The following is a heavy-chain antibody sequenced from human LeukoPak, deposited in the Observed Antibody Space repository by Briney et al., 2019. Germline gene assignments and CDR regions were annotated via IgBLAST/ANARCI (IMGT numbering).Heavy chain of an antibody. CDR2: IDHSGST. Sequence: SDTLSLTCAIYNGSFSGHYWTWNRQPPGKGLESIGEIDHSGSTNSNPSLESRVTTSVDTSKNQFSLKLSSVTAADTAVYYCARGKPTPADDAFDIWGQGTMVTVSS. J-gene: IGHJ3*02. V-gene: IGHV4-34*01. CDR3: ARGKPTPADDAFDI. CDR1: NGSFSGHY.